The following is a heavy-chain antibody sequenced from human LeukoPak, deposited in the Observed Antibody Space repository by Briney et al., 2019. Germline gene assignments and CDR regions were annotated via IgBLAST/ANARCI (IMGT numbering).Heavy chain of an antibody. CDR2: IREERGQE. CDR1: GLTVSNHW. Sequence: GGSLRLSCVASGLTVSNHWMSWVRQAPGKGLEWVANIREERGQEYYVDSVKGRFTISKNSAKNSLYLQMSNLRAEDTAVYFCARGGGLDVWGQGTTVTVSS. J-gene: IGHJ6*02. D-gene: IGHD3-16*01. CDR3: ARGGGLDV. V-gene: IGHV3-7*03.